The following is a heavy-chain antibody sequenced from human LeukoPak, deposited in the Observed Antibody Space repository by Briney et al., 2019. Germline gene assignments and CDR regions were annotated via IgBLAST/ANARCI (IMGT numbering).Heavy chain of an antibody. CDR2: IKQDGSEK. CDR3: ARGWQWLGH. V-gene: IGHV3-7*04. D-gene: IGHD6-19*01. Sequence: PGGSLRLSCAASGFTLSSYWMSWVRQAPGKGLEWVANIKQDGSEKNYVDSVKGRFSISRDNAKNSLYLQMNSLRAEDTAVYYCARGWQWLGHWGQGTLVTVSS. J-gene: IGHJ4*02. CDR1: GFTLSSYW.